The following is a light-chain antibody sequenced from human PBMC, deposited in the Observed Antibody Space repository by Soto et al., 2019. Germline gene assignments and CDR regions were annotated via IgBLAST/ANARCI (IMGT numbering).Light chain of an antibody. CDR1: QSVSSSY. V-gene: IGKV3-20*01. J-gene: IGKJ1*01. CDR3: QQYGISPWT. CDR2: GAS. Sequence: EIVLTQSPGTLSLSPGERATLSCRASQSVSSSYLAWYQQKPGQAPRLLIYGASSRATGIPVRFSGSGSGTDFTLTISRLEHEDFAVYYCQQYGISPWTFGQGTKVEIK.